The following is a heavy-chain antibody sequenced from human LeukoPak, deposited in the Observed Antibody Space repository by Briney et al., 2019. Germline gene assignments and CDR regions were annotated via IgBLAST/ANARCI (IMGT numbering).Heavy chain of an antibody. Sequence: SQTLSLTCTVSGGSIRSGGYYWSWIRQHPGKGLEGIGYICYSGRPYYTPSLKRRVTISVDTSKNQFSLKLSSVTAADTALYYCASKGGGYNFDYWGQGTLVTVSS. CDR3: ASKGGGYNFDY. CDR1: GGSIRSGGYY. D-gene: IGHD5-24*01. V-gene: IGHV4-31*03. CDR2: ICYSGRP. J-gene: IGHJ4*02.